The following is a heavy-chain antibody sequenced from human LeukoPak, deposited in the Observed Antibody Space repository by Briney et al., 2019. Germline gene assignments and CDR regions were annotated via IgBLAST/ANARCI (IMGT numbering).Heavy chain of an antibody. Sequence: TGGSLRLSCAASGFTFSNYWMSWVRQAPEKWLEWVANIKEDGSVKYYVDSVKGRFTISRDNAKNSLYLHMNSLRVEDRAVYYCARGSGWLDPWGQGTLVTVFS. V-gene: IGHV3-7*05. CDR3: ARGSGWLDP. D-gene: IGHD1-26*01. CDR2: IKEDGSVK. J-gene: IGHJ5*02. CDR1: GFTFSNYW.